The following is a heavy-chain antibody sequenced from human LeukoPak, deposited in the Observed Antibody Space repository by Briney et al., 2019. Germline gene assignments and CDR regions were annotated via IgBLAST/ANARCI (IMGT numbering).Heavy chain of an antibody. V-gene: IGHV3-48*01. Sequence: GGSLRLSCAASGFTFSSYSMNWVRQAPGKGLEWVSYISSSSSTIYYADSVKGRFTISRDNAKNSLSLQMNSLRAEDTAVYYCAREILGYCSSTSCYRGYYFDYWGQGTLVTVSS. CDR1: GFTFSSYS. D-gene: IGHD2-2*02. J-gene: IGHJ4*02. CDR3: AREILGYCSSTSCYRGYYFDY. CDR2: ISSSSSTI.